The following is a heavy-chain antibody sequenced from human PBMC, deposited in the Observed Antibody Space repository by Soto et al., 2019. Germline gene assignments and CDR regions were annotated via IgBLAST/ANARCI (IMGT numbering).Heavy chain of an antibody. CDR1: GYTFTSYA. CDR3: ARAGAAVTDFDD. J-gene: IGHJ4*02. Sequence: GASVKVSCKASGYTFTSYAMHWVRQAPGQRLEWMGWINAGNGNTKYSQKFQGRVTITRDTSASTAYMELSSLRSEDTAVYYCARAGAAVTDFDDWGQGTVVTVSS. CDR2: INAGNGNT. D-gene: IGHD2-21*02. V-gene: IGHV1-3*01.